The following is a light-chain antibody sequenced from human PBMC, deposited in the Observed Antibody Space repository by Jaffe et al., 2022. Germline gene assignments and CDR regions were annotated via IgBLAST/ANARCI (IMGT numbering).Light chain of an antibody. CDR2: DVS. CDR1: SSDVGAYTY. Sequence: QSALTQPASVSGSPGQSITISCTGTSSDVGAYTYVSWYQQHPGEAPKLMIFDVSYRPSGVSNRFSGSKSGSTASLTISGLQADDEADYYCSSYTGSSTVFGGGTRLTVL. V-gene: IGLV2-14*03. J-gene: IGLJ3*02. CDR3: SSYTGSSTV.